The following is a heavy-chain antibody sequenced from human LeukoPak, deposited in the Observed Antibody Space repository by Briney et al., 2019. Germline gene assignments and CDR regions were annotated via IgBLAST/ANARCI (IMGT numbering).Heavy chain of an antibody. J-gene: IGHJ6*04. CDR1: GGSFSGYY. Sequence: SETLSVTCAVYGGSFSGYYWSGIRQPPGKGLEWIGEINHSGSTNYNPSLKSRVTISVDASKNQFSLKLSSVTAADTAVYYCARGYCSSTSCHPPKLYYYYHGMDVWGKGTTVTVSS. CDR2: INHSGST. CDR3: ARGYCSSTSCHPPKLYYYYHGMDV. V-gene: IGHV4-34*01. D-gene: IGHD2-2*01.